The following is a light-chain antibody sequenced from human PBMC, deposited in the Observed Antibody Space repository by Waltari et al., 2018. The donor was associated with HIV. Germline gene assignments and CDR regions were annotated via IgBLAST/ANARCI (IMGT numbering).Light chain of an antibody. CDR1: TSNIGSNT. CDR2: SNN. Sequence: PSASGTPGQRVTISCSGSTSNIGSNTINWYQQLPGTAPKLLIYSNNQRPSGVPDRFSGSKSGTSASLAISGLQSEDEADYSCAAWDDSLNGPVFGGGTKLTVL. CDR3: AAWDDSLNGPV. J-gene: IGLJ3*02. V-gene: IGLV1-44*01.